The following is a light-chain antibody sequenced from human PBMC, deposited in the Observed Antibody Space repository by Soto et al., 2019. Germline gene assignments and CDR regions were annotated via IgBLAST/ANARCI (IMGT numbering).Light chain of an antibody. J-gene: IGKJ4*01. CDR1: QSCGAK. Sequence: EVVLTQYPATLSLSPGEIATLACRASQSCGAKFAWYQQKPDQSPRLLIYGASNRASGTSARFSGSGSGTDFTLTIASREPEDSTVYYCQQRNDWGSFGGGTRVEIK. CDR2: GAS. CDR3: QQRNDWGS. V-gene: IGKV3-11*01.